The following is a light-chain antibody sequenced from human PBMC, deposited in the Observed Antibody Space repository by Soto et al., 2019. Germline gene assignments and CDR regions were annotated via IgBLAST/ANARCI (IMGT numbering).Light chain of an antibody. CDR1: QSLVDSDGTTY. V-gene: IGKV2-30*01. Sequence: DVVMTQSPLSLPVTLGQPASISCRSSQSLVDSDGTTYWNWFQQRPGQSPRRLIYQVSKRDSGVPDRLSGSDSGTDFTLKISRVEAEEVRTYYCMQGTHWPRTLGQGTNVEI. J-gene: IGKJ1*01. CDR3: MQGTHWPRT. CDR2: QVS.